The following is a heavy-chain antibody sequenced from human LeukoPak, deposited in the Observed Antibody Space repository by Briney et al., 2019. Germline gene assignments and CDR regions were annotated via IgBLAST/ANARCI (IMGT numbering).Heavy chain of an antibody. J-gene: IGHJ4*02. CDR1: GYTFTSYY. Sequence: ASVKVSCKASGYTFTSYYMHWVRQAPGQGLEWMGIINPSGGSTSYAQKFQGRVTMTRDTSISTAYMELSRLRSDNTAVYYCARVRPGIAVAGTPYYSDYWGQGTLVTVSS. CDR3: ARVRPGIAVAGTPYYSDY. D-gene: IGHD6-19*01. CDR2: INPSGGST. V-gene: IGHV1-46*01.